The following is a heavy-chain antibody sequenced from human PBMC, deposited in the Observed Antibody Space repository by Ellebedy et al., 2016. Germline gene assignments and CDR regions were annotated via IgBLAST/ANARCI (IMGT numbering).Heavy chain of an antibody. CDR3: ARAEPHASCYDY. V-gene: IGHV1-2*02. J-gene: IGHJ4*02. CDR1: GYTFTGYY. CDR2: INPNSGGT. Sequence: ASVKVSCXASGYTFTGYYMHWVRQAPGQGLEWMGWINPNSGGTNYAQKFQGRVTMTRDTSISTAYMELSRLRSEDTAVYYCARAEPHASCYDYWGQGTLVTVSS. D-gene: IGHD2-15*01.